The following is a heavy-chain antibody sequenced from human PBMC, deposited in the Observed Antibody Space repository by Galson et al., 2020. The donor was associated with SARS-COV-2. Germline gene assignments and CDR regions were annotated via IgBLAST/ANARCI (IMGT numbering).Heavy chain of an antibody. CDR2: IYSSGST. V-gene: IGHV4-59*01. CDR3: ARNPCSSTSCSYNWFDP. CDR1: DNSISTYY. Sequence: SSETLSLTCTVPDNSISTYYWTWIRQPPGKGLEWIGYIYSSGSTKYNPSRKRRGTISIDTSKNQLSLRLSSVTAADTAVYYCARNPCSSTSCSYNWFDPWGQGSLVTVSS. J-gene: IGHJ5*02. D-gene: IGHD2-2*01.